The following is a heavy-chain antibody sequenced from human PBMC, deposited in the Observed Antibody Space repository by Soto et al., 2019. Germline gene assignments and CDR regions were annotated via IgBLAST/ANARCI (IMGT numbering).Heavy chain of an antibody. Sequence: GGSLRLSCAASGFTFSSYSMNWVRQAPGKGLEWVSSISSSSSYIYYADSVKGRFTISRDNAKNSLYLQMNSLRAEDTAVYYCARDQWAPRYYFDYWGQGTLVTVSS. D-gene: IGHD1-26*01. CDR2: ISSSSSYI. J-gene: IGHJ4*02. V-gene: IGHV3-21*01. CDR1: GFTFSSYS. CDR3: ARDQWAPRYYFDY.